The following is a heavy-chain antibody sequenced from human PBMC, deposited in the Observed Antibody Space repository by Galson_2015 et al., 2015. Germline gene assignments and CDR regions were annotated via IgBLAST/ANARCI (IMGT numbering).Heavy chain of an antibody. Sequence: SETLSLTCTVSGGSVSSGSYYWSWIRQPPGKGLEWIGYIYYSGSTNYNPSLKSRVTISVDTSKNQFSLKLSSVTAADTAVYYCARVLRSHRMGAFDIWGQGTMVTVSS. CDR2: IYYSGST. D-gene: IGHD2-8*01. CDR3: ARVLRSHRMGAFDI. CDR1: GGSVSSGSYY. J-gene: IGHJ3*02. V-gene: IGHV4-61*01.